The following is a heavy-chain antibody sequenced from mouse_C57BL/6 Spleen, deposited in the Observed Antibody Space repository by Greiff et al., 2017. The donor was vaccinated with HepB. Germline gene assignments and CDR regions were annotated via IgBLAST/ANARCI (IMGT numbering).Heavy chain of an antibody. Sequence: EVKLVESGGDLVKPGGSLKLSCAASGFTFSSYGMSWVRQTPDKRLEWVATISSGGSYTYYPDSLKGSFTISIDNAKNTLYLQMCSLKSEDTAMYYCASHEPPLLLYAMDYWGQGTSVTVSS. CDR2: ISSGGSYT. CDR1: GFTFSSYG. CDR3: ASHEPPLLLYAMDY. V-gene: IGHV5-6*02. D-gene: IGHD1-1*01. J-gene: IGHJ4*01.